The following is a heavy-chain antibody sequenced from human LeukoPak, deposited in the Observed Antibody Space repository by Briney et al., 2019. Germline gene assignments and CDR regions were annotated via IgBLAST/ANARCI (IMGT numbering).Heavy chain of an antibody. CDR2: ISSSSSYI. J-gene: IGHJ4*02. CDR1: GFTFSSYS. Sequence: GGSLRLSCAASGFTFSSYSMNWVRQAPGKGLEWVSSISSSSSYIYYADSVKGRFTISRDNAKNSLYLQMNSLRAEDTAVYYCARDYDDSSGYYLVDYWGQGTLVTVSS. D-gene: IGHD3-22*01. V-gene: IGHV3-21*01. CDR3: ARDYDDSSGYYLVDY.